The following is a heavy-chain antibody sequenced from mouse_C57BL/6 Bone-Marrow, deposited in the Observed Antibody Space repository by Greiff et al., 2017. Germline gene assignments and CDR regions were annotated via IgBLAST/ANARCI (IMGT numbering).Heavy chain of an antibody. CDR1: GYTFTDYE. D-gene: IGHD2-5*01. Sequence: QVQLQQSGAELVRPGASVTLSCKASGYTFTDYEMHWVKQTPVHGLEWIGAIDPETGGTAYNQKFKGKAILTADKSSSTAYMELRSLTSEDSAVYYCTRPLSTIVTFNNGGQGTTLTGSS. V-gene: IGHV1-15*01. CDR3: TRPLSTIVTFNN. CDR2: IDPETGGT. J-gene: IGHJ2*01.